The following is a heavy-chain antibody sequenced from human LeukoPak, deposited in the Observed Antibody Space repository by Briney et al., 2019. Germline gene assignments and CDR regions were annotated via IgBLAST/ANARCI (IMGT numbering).Heavy chain of an antibody. CDR1: GVSISSNY. CDR3: ARHVPGLWWLDY. J-gene: IGHJ4*02. Sequence: SETLSLTCTVSGVSISSNYWSWIRQPPGKRPEWIGYMFYSGTTKYNPSLKSRATISVDTSKNQFSLKLTSVTAADTAVYYCARHVPGLWWLDYWGQGTLVTVSS. CDR2: MFYSGTT. D-gene: IGHD2-8*02. V-gene: IGHV4-59*08.